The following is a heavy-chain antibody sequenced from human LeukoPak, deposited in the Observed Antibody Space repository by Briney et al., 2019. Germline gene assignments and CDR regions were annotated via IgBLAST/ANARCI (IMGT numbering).Heavy chain of an antibody. CDR3: AREKDYFDWFHDAFDI. J-gene: IGHJ3*02. CDR2: IYHSGST. Sequence: SETLSLTCAVSGYSISSGYYWGWIRQPPGKGLEWIGSIYHSGSTYYNPSLKSRVTISVDTSKNQFSLKLSSVTAADTAAYYCAREKDYFDWFHDAFDIWGQGTMVTVSS. D-gene: IGHD3-9*01. CDR1: GYSISSGYY. V-gene: IGHV4-38-2*02.